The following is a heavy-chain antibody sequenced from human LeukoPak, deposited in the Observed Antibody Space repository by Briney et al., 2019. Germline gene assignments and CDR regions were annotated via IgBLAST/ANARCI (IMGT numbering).Heavy chain of an antibody. V-gene: IGHV3-30*04. CDR3: ARGPGYYDSSGYSRPFDY. CDR1: GFTFSSYA. D-gene: IGHD3-22*01. Sequence: GGSLRLSCAASGFTFSSYAMHWVRQAPGKRLEWVAVISYDGSNKYYADSVKGRFTISRDNSKNTLYLQMNSLRAEDTAVYYCARGPGYYDSSGYSRPFDYWGQGTLVTVSS. CDR2: ISYDGSNK. J-gene: IGHJ4*02.